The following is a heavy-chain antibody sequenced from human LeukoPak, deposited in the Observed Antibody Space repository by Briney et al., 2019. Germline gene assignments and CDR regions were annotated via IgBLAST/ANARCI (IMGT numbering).Heavy chain of an antibody. CDR3: AKDQAAFGDYDIDY. D-gene: IGHD4-17*01. CDR1: GFTFSSFG. Sequence: PGGSLRLSCAASGFTFSSFGMHWVRQAPGKGLDWVAVISSDGTNKHYADSVKGRFTISRDNSKNTLSLQMNSLRPEDTAVYFCAKDQAAFGDYDIDYWSQGTLVTVSA. J-gene: IGHJ4*02. CDR2: ISSDGTNK. V-gene: IGHV3-30*18.